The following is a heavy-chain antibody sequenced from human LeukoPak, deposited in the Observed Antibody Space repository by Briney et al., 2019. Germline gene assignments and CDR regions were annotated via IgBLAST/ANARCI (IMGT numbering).Heavy chain of an antibody. D-gene: IGHD3-22*01. CDR3: ARASDYYDSSGYYALFDY. CDR2: LNSDGSST. V-gene: IGHV3-74*01. CDR1: GFTFSSYW. Sequence: PGGSLRLSCAASGFTFSSYWMHWVRQAPGKGLVWVSRLNSDGSSTSYADSVKGRFTISRDNAKNTLYLQMNSLRAEDTAVYYCARASDYYDSSGYYALFDYWGQGTLVTVSS. J-gene: IGHJ4*02.